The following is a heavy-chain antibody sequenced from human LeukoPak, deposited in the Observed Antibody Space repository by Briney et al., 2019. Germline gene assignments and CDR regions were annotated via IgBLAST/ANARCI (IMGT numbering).Heavy chain of an antibody. CDR3: ARFLAVAYYYCYGMDV. D-gene: IGHD6-19*01. J-gene: IGHJ6*02. CDR2: INHSGST. Sequence: GSLRLSCAASGFTFSTYSINWVRQPPGKGLEWIGEINHSGSTNYNPSLKSRVTISVDTSKNQFSLKLSSVTAADTAVCYCARFLAVAYYYCYGMDVWGQGTTVTVSS. CDR1: GFTFSTYS. V-gene: IGHV4-34*01.